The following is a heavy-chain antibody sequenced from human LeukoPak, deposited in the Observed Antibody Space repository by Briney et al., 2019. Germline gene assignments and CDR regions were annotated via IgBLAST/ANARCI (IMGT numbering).Heavy chain of an antibody. CDR3: AKDRLDYYGSGSVGSVDV. D-gene: IGHD3-10*01. CDR1: GFTLSSYG. CDR2: ISYDGSNK. Sequence: GGSLRLSCAASGFTLSSYGMHWVRQAPGKGLEWVAVISYDGSNKYYADFVKGRFTISRDNSKNTLSLQMNSLRAEDTAVYYCAKDRLDYYGSGSVGSVDVWGQGTTVTVSS. J-gene: IGHJ6*02. V-gene: IGHV3-30*18.